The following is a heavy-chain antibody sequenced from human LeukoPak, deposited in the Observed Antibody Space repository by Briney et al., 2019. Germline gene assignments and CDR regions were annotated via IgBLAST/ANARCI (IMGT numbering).Heavy chain of an antibody. CDR3: AHRQSLRDGAAAGDFDY. CDR2: IYWDDDK. V-gene: IGHV2-5*02. D-gene: IGHD6-13*01. J-gene: IGHJ4*02. CDR1: GFSLSTSGVG. Sequence: SGPTLVKPTQTLTLTCTFSGFSLSTSGVGVGWIRQPPGKALEWLALIYWDDDKRYSPSLKSRLTITKDTSKNQVVLTMTNMDPVDTATYYCAHRQSLRDGAAAGDFDYWGQGTLVTVSS.